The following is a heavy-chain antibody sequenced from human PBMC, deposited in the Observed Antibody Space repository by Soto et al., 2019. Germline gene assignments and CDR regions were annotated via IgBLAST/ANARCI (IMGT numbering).Heavy chain of an antibody. Sequence: EVQLVESGGGLVQPGRSLSLSCAASGFTFSCCWMSWVRQAPGKGLEWVANIKHDGSEKYYVDSVKGRFTISRYDAKKSLSLQMNSLRAEDTAVYYCARGRGLDVWGQGTTVTVSS. V-gene: IGHV3-7*03. J-gene: IGHJ6*02. CDR1: GFTFSCCW. CDR2: IKHDGSEK. CDR3: ARGRGLDV.